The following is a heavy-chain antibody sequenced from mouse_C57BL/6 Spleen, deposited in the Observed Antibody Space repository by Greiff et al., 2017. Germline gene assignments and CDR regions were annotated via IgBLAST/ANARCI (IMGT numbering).Heavy chain of an antibody. J-gene: IGHJ2*01. D-gene: IGHD2-5*01. Sequence: QVQLQQPGAELVRPGTSVKLSCKASGYTFTSYWMHWVKQRPGQGLEWIGVIDPSDSYTNYNQKFKGKATLTVDTSSSTAYMQLSSLTSEDSAVYYCARGGYSNYLYYFDYWGQGTTLTVSS. CDR3: ARGGYSNYLYYFDY. CDR1: GYTFTSYW. V-gene: IGHV1-59*01. CDR2: IDPSDSYT.